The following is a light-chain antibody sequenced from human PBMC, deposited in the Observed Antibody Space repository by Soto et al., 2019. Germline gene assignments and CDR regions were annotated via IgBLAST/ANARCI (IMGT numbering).Light chain of an antibody. V-gene: IGKV1-6*01. CDR2: AAS. Sequence: AIQITQSPSSLSASVGDRVTISCRASQDIGNDLGWYQQKAGKAPKLLIYAASNLPSGVPSRFSGSGSGTDFTLTISGLQPDDFATYYCLQDSTYPLTFGGGTKVEIK. J-gene: IGKJ4*01. CDR1: QDIGND. CDR3: LQDSTYPLT.